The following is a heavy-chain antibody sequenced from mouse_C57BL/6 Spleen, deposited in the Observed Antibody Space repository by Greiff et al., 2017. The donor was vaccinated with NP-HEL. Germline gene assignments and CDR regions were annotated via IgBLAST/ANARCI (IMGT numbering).Heavy chain of an antibody. V-gene: IGHV5-16*01. J-gene: IGHJ2*01. CDR2: INYDGSST. Sequence: EVKLMESEGGLVQPGSSMKLSCTASGFTFSDYYMAWVRQVPEKGLEWVANINYDGSSTYYLDSLKSRFIISRDNAKNILYLQMSSLKSEDTATYYCAREGQLGRYYFDYWGQGTTLTVSS. CDR1: GFTFSDYY. CDR3: AREGQLGRYYFDY. D-gene: IGHD4-1*02.